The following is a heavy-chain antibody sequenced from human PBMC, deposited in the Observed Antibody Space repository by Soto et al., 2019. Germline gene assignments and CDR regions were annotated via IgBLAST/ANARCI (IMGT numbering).Heavy chain of an antibody. CDR3: AREPLP. CDR2: IYYNATT. V-gene: IGHV4-31*03. Sequence: QVQLQESGPRLVKPSQTLTLTCTVSGASITSGGYFWAWLRQHPGRGLAWIGNIYYNATTYYNPSLKSRVTISIDTSKNQFSLKLASATAADTAVYYCAREPLPWGQGTTVTVSA. CDR1: GASITSGGYF. J-gene: IGHJ3*01.